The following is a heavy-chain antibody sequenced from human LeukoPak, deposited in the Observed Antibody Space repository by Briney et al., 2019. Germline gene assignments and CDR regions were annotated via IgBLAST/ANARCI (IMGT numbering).Heavy chain of an antibody. J-gene: IGHJ4*02. CDR2: ISGSGGST. V-gene: IGHV3-23*01. Sequence: GGSLRLSCAASGFIFSSYAMSWVRQAPGKGLEWVSTISGSGGSTYYADSVKGRFTISRDNSKNTVYLQMNSLRAEDTAVYYCAEDPSCINDVRLGGFDYWGQGTLVTVSS. CDR3: AEDPSCINDVRLGGFDY. CDR1: GFIFSSYA. D-gene: IGHD2-8*01.